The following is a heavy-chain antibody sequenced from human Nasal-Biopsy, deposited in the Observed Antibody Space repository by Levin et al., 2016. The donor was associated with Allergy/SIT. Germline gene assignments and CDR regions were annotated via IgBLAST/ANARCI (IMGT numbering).Heavy chain of an antibody. J-gene: IGHJ4*02. Sequence: GESLKISCVASAFTFSTSAMDWVRQAPGKGLEWVAFMSSDGSKEYYADSVKGRFTISRDNSKNTLFLQMNSLRAEDTAVYFCARGRDYCFDYWGQGTLVTVSS. CDR1: AFTFSTSA. D-gene: IGHD2-21*02. CDR2: MSSDGSKE. CDR3: ARGRDYCFDY. V-gene: IGHV3-30*04.